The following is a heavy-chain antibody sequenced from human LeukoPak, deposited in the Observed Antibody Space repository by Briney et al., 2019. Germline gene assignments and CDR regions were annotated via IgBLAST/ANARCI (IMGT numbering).Heavy chain of an antibody. CDR2: INHSGST. V-gene: IGHV4-34*01. Sequence: SETLSLTCGVYGGSFSGNYWSWIRQPPGRGLEWIGEINHSGSTNYNPSLKSRVTISVDTSKNQLSLKLRSVTAADTAVYYCARAGYFYYGSAWGQGTLVTVSS. CDR1: GGSFSGNY. CDR3: ARAGYFYYGSA. J-gene: IGHJ5*02. D-gene: IGHD3-10*01.